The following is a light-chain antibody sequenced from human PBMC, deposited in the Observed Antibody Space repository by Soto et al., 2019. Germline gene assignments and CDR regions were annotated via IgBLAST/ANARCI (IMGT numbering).Light chain of an antibody. Sequence: AIRMTQSPSSFSASTGDRVTITCRASQGISSYLAWYQQKPGKAPKLLIYAASTLQSGVPSRFSGSGSGTDFTLTISCLPSEDFATYYCQQYSTYPLTFGPGTKVEIK. J-gene: IGKJ3*01. CDR2: AAS. CDR3: QQYSTYPLT. V-gene: IGKV1-8*01. CDR1: QGISSY.